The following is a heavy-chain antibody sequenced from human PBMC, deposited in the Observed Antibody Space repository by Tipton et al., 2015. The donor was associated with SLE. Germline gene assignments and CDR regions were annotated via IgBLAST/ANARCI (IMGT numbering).Heavy chain of an antibody. CDR3: ARNLATVTSIDAFDL. CDR1: GGSMSGHY. J-gene: IGHJ3*01. V-gene: IGHV4-59*11. CDR2: YTGSA. D-gene: IGHD4-17*01. Sequence: TLSLTCTVSGGSMSGHYWGWIRQFPGKGLEWIGYTGSAVYNPSLKSRVTISVDTSKNRFSLKLNSVTAADTAVYYCARNLATVTSIDAFDLWGQGTMVTV.